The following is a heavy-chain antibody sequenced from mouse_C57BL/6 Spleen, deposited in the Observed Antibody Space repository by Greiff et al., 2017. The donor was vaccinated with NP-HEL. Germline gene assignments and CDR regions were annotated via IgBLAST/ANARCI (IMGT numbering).Heavy chain of an antibody. CDR1: GFNIKNTY. D-gene: IGHD1-1*01. CDR3: ASHYYGSSLYFDY. J-gene: IGHJ2*01. CDR2: IDPANGNT. Sequence: VQLQQSVAELVRPGASVKLSCTASGFNIKNTYMHWVKQRPEQGLEWIGRIDPANGNTKNAPKFQGKTTITADTSSNTAYLQLSSLTSEDTAIYYCASHYYGSSLYFDYWGQGTTLTVSS. V-gene: IGHV14-3*01.